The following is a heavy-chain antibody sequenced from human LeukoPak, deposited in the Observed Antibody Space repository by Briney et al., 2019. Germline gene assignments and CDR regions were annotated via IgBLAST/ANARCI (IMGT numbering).Heavy chain of an antibody. Sequence: PSETLSLTCAVYGGSFSGYYWSWIRQPPGKGLEWIGEINNSGSTNYNQSLKSRVTISVDTYKNQLSLKLSSVTAADTAVYYCARGPHTGVNYYDSSGYYYWGQGTLVTVSS. CDR3: ARGPHTGVNYYDSSGYYY. CDR1: GGSFSGYY. D-gene: IGHD3-22*01. V-gene: IGHV4-34*01. CDR2: INNSGST. J-gene: IGHJ4*02.